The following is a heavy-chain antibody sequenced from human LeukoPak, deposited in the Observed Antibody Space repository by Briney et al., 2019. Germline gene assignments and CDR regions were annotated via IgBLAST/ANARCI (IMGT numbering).Heavy chain of an antibody. D-gene: IGHD6-19*01. V-gene: IGHV4-38-2*02. CDR3: ATGGNIAVAGVLH. Sequence: SETLSLTCSVSGYSMRSVFYWGWIRPPPGKGLEWVGSIHDNGNTHYNPSLKSRVTISVDTSNNQCSLRVRSVTAADTAVYYCATGGNIAVAGVLHWGQGALVSVSS. J-gene: IGHJ4*02. CDR1: GYSMRSVFY. CDR2: IHDNGNT.